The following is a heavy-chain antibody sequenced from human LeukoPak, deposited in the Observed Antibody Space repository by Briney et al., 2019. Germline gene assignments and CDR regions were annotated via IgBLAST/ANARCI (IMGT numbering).Heavy chain of an antibody. CDR1: GGSISSGSYY. J-gene: IGHJ4*02. Sequence: PSQTLSLTCTVSGGSISSGSYYWSWIRQPAGKGLEWIGRIYTSGSTNYNPSLKSRATISVDTSKNQFSLKLSSVTAADTAVYYCARARYYYDSSGYYPDSFDYWGRGTLVTVSS. V-gene: IGHV4-61*02. CDR3: ARARYYYDSSGYYPDSFDY. D-gene: IGHD3-22*01. CDR2: IYTSGST.